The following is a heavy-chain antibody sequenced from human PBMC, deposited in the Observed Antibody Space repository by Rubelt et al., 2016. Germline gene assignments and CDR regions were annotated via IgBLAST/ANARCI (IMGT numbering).Heavy chain of an antibody. CDR3: AREGSTEPHPGNYFDY. Sequence: GLEWMGGIIPIFGTANYAQKFQGRVTITADESTSTAYMELSSLRSEDTAVYYCAREGSTEPHPGNYFDYWGQGTLVTVSS. CDR2: IIPIFGTA. J-gene: IGHJ4*02. V-gene: IGHV1-69*01. D-gene: IGHD3-10*01.